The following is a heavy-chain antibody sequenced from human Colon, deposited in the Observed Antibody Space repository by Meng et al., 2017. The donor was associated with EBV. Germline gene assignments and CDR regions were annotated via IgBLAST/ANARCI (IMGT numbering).Heavy chain of an antibody. Sequence: QVRLQVSGPGLVKPSQPLSLTCTVSGGSISSGDYYWSWIRQPPGKGLEWIGEIYHSGRTNYNPSVKSRVSMSVDKSQNHLSLRLSSVTAADTAVYYCTTLYGDSISWGQGTLVTVSS. CDR2: IYHSGRT. CDR1: GGSISSGDYY. V-gene: IGHV4-30-4*03. J-gene: IGHJ4*02. D-gene: IGHD4-17*01. CDR3: TTLYGDSIS.